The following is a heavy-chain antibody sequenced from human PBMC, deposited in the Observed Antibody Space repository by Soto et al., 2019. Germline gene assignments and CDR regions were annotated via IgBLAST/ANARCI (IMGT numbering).Heavy chain of an antibody. CDR3: AKDYGLRLGELFDY. J-gene: IGHJ4*02. Sequence: PGGSLRLSCAASGFTFSSYCTHWVRQAPCKGLEWVAVISYDGINKYYADSVKGRFTISRDNSKNTLYLQMNSLRAEDTAVYYCAKDYGLRLGELFDYSGQGTLVTVSS. CDR1: GFTFSSYC. V-gene: IGHV3-30*18. CDR2: ISYDGINK. D-gene: IGHD3-16*01.